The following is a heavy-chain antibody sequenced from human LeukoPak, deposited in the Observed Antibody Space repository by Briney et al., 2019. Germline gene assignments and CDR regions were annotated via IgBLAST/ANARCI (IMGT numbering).Heavy chain of an antibody. CDR1: GFTFSSYS. CDR2: SSSTSTYI. CDR3: ARDPYSGLFDY. V-gene: IGHV3-21*01. Sequence: PGGSLRLSCAASGFTFSSYSMNWVRQAPGQGLEGVSSSSSTSTYIYYADSVKGRFTISRDNAKNSLYLQMNSLRAEDTAVYYCARDPYSGLFDYWGQGTLVTVSS. D-gene: IGHD4-11*01. J-gene: IGHJ4*02.